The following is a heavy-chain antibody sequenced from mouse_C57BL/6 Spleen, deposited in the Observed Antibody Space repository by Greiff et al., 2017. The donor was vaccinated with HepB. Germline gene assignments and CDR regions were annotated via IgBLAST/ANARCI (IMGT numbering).Heavy chain of an antibody. CDR2: ISSGSSTI. CDR1: GFTFSDYG. Sequence: VQLKESGGGLVKPGGSLKLSCAASGFTFSDYGMHWVRQAPEKGLEWVAYISSGSSTIYYADTVKGRFTISRDNAKNTLFLQMTSLRSEDTAMYYCAREGDYYGSLWYFDVWGTGTTVTVSS. D-gene: IGHD1-1*01. CDR3: AREGDYYGSLWYFDV. J-gene: IGHJ1*03. V-gene: IGHV5-17*01.